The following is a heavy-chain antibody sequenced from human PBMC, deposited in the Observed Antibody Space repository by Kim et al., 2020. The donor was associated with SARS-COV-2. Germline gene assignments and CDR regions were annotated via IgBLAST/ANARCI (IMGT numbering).Heavy chain of an antibody. CDR1: GGSISSSSYY. CDR3: ARHKPKYIVVVPAAIRYAVFDY. D-gene: IGHD2-2*01. Sequence: SETLSLTCTVSGGSISSSSYYWGWIRQPPGKGLEWIGSIYYSGSTYYNPSLKSRVTISVDTSKNQFSLKLSSVTAADTAVYYCARHKPKYIVVVPAAIRYAVFDYWGQGTLVTVSS. CDR2: IYYSGST. V-gene: IGHV4-39*01. J-gene: IGHJ4*02.